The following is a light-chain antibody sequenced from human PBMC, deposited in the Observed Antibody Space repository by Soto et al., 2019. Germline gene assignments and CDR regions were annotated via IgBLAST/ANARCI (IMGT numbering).Light chain of an antibody. CDR2: DAS. J-gene: IGKJ4*01. V-gene: IGKV3-11*01. CDR1: QSVSSSY. CDR3: QQRSNWPPLT. Sequence: EIVLTQSPGTLSLSPVERATLSCMASQSVSSSYLAWYQQKPGQAPRLLIYDASNRATGIPARFSGSGSGTDFTLTISSLEPEDFAVYYCQQRSNWPPLTFGGGTKVDIK.